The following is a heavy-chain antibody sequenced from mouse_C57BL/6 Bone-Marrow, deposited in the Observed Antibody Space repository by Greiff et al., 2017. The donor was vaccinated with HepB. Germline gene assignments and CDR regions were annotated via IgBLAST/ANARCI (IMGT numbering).Heavy chain of an antibody. CDR3: ARVYGSSPYYFDY. CDR2: IDPNSGGT. Sequence: VQLQQSGAELVKPGASVKLSCKASGYTFTSYWMHWVKQRPGRGLEWIGRIDPNSGGTKYNEKFKSKATLTVDKPSSTAYMQLSSLTSEDSAVYYCARVYGSSPYYFDYWGQGTTLTVSS. V-gene: IGHV1-72*01. J-gene: IGHJ2*01. CDR1: GYTFTSYW. D-gene: IGHD1-1*01.